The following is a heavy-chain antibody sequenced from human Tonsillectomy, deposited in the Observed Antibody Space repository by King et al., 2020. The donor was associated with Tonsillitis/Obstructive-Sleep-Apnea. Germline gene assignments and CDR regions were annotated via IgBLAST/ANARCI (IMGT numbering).Heavy chain of an antibody. V-gene: IGHV3-23*04. D-gene: IGHD3-22*01. CDR3: AKDRGTYYYSCFDS. CDR1: GFTFSSYA. Sequence: VQLVESGGGLVQPGGSLRLSCAASGFTFSSYAMSWVRQAPGKGLQWVSTISGSGVSTYYADSLRGRFTISRDNSKSTLYLQMNSLRAEDTAVYYCAKDRGTYYYSCFDSWGQGTLVTVSS. J-gene: IGHJ4*02. CDR2: ISGSGVST.